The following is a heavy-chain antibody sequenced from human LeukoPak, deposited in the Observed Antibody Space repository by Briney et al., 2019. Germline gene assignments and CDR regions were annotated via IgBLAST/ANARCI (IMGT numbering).Heavy chain of an antibody. J-gene: IGHJ1*01. CDR3: ARLKYYYDSSGYRAEYFQH. CDR2: IYTSGST. V-gene: IGHV4-61*02. Sequence: SETLSLTCTVSGGSISSGSYYWSWIRQPAGKGLEWIGRIYTSGSTNYNPSLKSRVTISVYTSKNQFSLKLSSVTAADTAVYYCARLKYYYDSSGYRAEYFQHWGQGTLVTVSS. CDR1: GGSISSGSYY. D-gene: IGHD3-22*01.